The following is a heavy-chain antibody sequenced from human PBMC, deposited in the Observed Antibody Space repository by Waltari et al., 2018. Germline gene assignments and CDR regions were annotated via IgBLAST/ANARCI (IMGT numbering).Heavy chain of an antibody. CDR2: IFPGDADT. V-gene: IGHV5-51*01. CDR1: EYTFSDYW. D-gene: IGHD6-19*01. J-gene: IGHJ4*02. CDR3: ARGPSGRVAVAVAYFDY. Sequence: EVQLVQSGAEVKKPGESLKISCKASEYTFSDYWIAWVRQMPGKGLEWVGLIFPGDADTRYSPSFQGQVAISVDKSITTAYLQWSSLKASDSAIYYCARGPSGRVAVAVAYFDYWGQGSLVTVSS.